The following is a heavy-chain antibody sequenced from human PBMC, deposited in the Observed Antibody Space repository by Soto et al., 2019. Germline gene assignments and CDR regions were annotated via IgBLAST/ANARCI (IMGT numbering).Heavy chain of an antibody. V-gene: IGHV4-30-4*01. J-gene: IGHJ6*02. D-gene: IGHD3-3*01. CDR2: IYYSGST. CDR1: GGSISSGDYY. CDR3: AREVVARSGSVRSYGMDV. Sequence: PSETLSLTCTVSGGSISSGDYYWSWIRQPPGKGLEWIGYIYYSGSTYYNPSLKSRVTISVDTSKNQFSLELSSVTAADTAVYYCAREVVARSGSVRSYGMDVWGQGTTVTV.